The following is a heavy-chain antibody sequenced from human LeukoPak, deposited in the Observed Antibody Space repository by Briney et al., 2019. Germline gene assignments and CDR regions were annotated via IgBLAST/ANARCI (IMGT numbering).Heavy chain of an antibody. CDR2: IYYSGST. V-gene: IGHV4-59*11. D-gene: IGHD6-19*01. Sequence: SETLSLTCTASGGSISSHYWSWIRQPPGKGLEWIGYIYYSGSTNYNPSLKSRVTISVDTSKNQFSLKLSSVTAADTAVYYCARDFRDPVAGTDWFDPWGQGTLVIVSS. J-gene: IGHJ5*02. CDR3: ARDFRDPVAGTDWFDP. CDR1: GGSISSHY.